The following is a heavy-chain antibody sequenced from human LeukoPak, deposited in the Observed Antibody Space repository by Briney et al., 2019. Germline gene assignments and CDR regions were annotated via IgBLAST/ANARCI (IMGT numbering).Heavy chain of an antibody. Sequence: SETLSLTCAVYGGSFSGYYWSWIRQPPGKGLEWIGEINHSGSTNYNPSLKSRVTISVDTSKNQFSLKLSSVTAADTAVYYCARGTGASWFDPWGQGALVTVSS. V-gene: IGHV4-34*01. J-gene: IGHJ5*02. CDR1: GGSFSGYY. CDR3: ARGTGASWFDP. CDR2: INHSGST.